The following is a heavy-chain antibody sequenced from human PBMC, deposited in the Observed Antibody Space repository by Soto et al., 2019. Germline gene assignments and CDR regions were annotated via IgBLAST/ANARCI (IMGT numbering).Heavy chain of an antibody. Sequence: PVGSLRLSCAASGFTFSTYGIHWVRHAPGKGLEWVAVMSHDGSNKYYGDSVKGRFTISRDNSKNTLYLQMNSLRVEDTAVYYCAKNRLANSTYYYSYYGMEVLGQGTTVTVSS. CDR2: MSHDGSNK. CDR3: AKNRLANSTYYYSYYGMEV. CDR1: GFTFSTYG. J-gene: IGHJ6*02. V-gene: IGHV3-30*18. D-gene: IGHD6-25*01.